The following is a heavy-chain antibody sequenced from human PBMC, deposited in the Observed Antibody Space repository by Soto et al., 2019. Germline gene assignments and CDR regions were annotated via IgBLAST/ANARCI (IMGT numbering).Heavy chain of an antibody. V-gene: IGHV4-34*01. J-gene: IGHJ5*02. CDR1: GGSFSGYY. Sequence: SETLSLTCAVYGGSFSGYYWSWIRQPPGKGLEWIGEINHSGSTNYNPSLKSRVTISVDTSKNQFSLKLSSVTAADTAVYYCARGRALTYYYGSGSYWRWFDPWGQGTLVTVSS. CDR3: ARGRALTYYYGSGSYWRWFDP. CDR2: INHSGST. D-gene: IGHD3-10*01.